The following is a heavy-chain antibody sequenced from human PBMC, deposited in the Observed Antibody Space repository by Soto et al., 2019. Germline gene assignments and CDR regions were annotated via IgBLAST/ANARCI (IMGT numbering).Heavy chain of an antibody. D-gene: IGHD4-17*01. CDR3: ARSSDYVAVDY. CDR1: CDSFSSADYK. Sequence: QVQLQESGPGLVKPSQNLSLTCTVSCDSFSSADYKGSWIRQPRGKCLEWIGYIYYSGYTYNNPSLKSRLTMSVDTSKIQFFLKLSSVTAADTAVYYCARSSDYVAVDYWCQGTLVTVS. V-gene: IGHV4-30-4*01. CDR2: IYYSGYT. J-gene: IGHJ4*02.